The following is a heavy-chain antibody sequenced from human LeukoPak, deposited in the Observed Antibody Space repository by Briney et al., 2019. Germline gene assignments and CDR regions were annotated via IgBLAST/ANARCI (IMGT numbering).Heavy chain of an antibody. CDR1: GGSISNNY. CDR3: AKYGGHRGFDP. J-gene: IGHJ5*02. V-gene: IGHV4-59*12. Sequence: SETLSLTCSVFGGSISNNYWSWIRQPPGKGLEWIGYIYFSGSTYYNPSLKSRVTISVDASKTQFSLKLISVTAADTAVYYCAKYGGHRGFDPWGQGTLVTVSS. D-gene: IGHD4/OR15-4a*01. CDR2: IYFSGST.